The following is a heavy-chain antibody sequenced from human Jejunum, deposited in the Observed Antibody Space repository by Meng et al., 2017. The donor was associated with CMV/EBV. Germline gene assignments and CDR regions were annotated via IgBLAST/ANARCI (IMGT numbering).Heavy chain of an antibody. CDR2: TYYRSKWYN. CDR1: DSVSSNSAA. V-gene: IGHV6-1*01. J-gene: IGHJ4*02. Sequence: DSVSSNSAAGNWIRQSPSRGLEWLGRTYYRSKWYNDYSVSVKSRVTINSDTSKNQFSLQLNSLTPEDTAVYYCARADSGGRSFDYWGQGTLVTVSS. D-gene: IGHD6-19*01. CDR3: ARADSGGRSFDY.